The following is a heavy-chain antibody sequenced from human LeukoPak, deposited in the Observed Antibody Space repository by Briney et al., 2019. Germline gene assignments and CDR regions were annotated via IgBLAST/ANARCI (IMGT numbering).Heavy chain of an antibody. Sequence: ASVKVSCKASGYTFTGYYMHWVRQAPGQGLEWMGWISAYNGNTNYAQKLQGRVTMTTDTSTSTAYMELRSLRSDDTAVYYCARGSRYCSGGSCYGYWGQGTLVTVSS. D-gene: IGHD2-15*01. CDR3: ARGSRYCSGGSCYGY. J-gene: IGHJ4*02. V-gene: IGHV1-18*04. CDR1: GYTFTGYY. CDR2: ISAYNGNT.